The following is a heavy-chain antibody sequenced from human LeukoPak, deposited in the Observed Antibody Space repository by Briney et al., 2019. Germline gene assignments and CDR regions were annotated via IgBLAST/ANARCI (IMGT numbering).Heavy chain of an antibody. CDR3: ARASAYYDSSGYYQRGDY. D-gene: IGHD3-22*01. J-gene: IGHJ4*02. CDR1: GYTFTVYY. V-gene: IGHV1-2*02. CDR2: INPNSGGT. Sequence: ASVKVSCKASGYTFTVYYMHWVRQAPGQGLEWMGWINPNSGGTNYAQKFQGRVTMTRDTSISTAYMELSRLRSDDTAVYYCARASAYYDSSGYYQRGDYWGQGTLVTVSS.